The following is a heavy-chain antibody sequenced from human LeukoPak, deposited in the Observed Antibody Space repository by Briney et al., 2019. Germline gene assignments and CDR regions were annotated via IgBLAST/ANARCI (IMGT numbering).Heavy chain of an antibody. CDR2: ISGSGGST. Sequence: GGSLRLSCAASGFTFSSYAMSWVRQAPGKGLEWVSAISGSGGSTYYTDSVKGRFTISRDNSKNTLYLQMNSLRAEDTAVYYCAKDQILTGYYNAKNYYYYYGMDVWGKGTTVTVSS. CDR1: GFTFSSYA. J-gene: IGHJ6*04. V-gene: IGHV3-23*01. D-gene: IGHD3-9*01. CDR3: AKDQILTGYYNAKNYYYYYGMDV.